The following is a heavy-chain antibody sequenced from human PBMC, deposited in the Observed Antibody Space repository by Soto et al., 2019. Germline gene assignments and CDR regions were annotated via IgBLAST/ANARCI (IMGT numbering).Heavy chain of an antibody. J-gene: IGHJ5*02. CDR1: GYTFTSYA. V-gene: IGHV1-3*01. CDR3: AREGDIYCSSTSCSNSWFDP. CDR2: INAGNGNT. D-gene: IGHD2-2*01. Sequence: ASVKVSCKASGYTFTSYAMHWVRQAPGQRLEWMGWINAGNGNTKYSQKFQGRVTITRDTSASTAYMELSSLRSEDTAVYYCAREGDIYCSSTSCSNSWFDPWGQGTLVTVSS.